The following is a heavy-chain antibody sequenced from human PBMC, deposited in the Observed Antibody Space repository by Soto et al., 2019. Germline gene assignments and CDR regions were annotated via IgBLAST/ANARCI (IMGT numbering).Heavy chain of an antibody. Sequence: SETLSLTCTVSGGSITTGGYYWSWIRQLPGKGLEWIGHRYYGESTYYNPSLKSRVSISLDTSKNQFSLKLSFVTAADTAMYYCARTKCSGGSCYSWSLDYWGQGTPVTVSS. D-gene: IGHD2-15*01. V-gene: IGHV4-31*03. CDR1: GGSITTGGYY. CDR2: RYYGEST. J-gene: IGHJ4*02. CDR3: ARTKCSGGSCYSWSLDY.